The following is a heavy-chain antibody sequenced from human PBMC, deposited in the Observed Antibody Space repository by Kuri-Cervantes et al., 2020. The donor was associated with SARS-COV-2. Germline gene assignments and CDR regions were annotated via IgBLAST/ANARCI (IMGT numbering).Heavy chain of an antibody. CDR3: ARDLVPGLLLPSYYYMDV. D-gene: IGHD2-2*01. CDR1: GYTFTSYG. Sequence: ASVKVSCKASGYTFTSYGISWVRQAPGQGLEWMGWMNPNSGNTGYAQKFQGRVTMTRNTSISTAYMELSSLRSEDTAVYYCARDLVPGLLLPSYYYMDVWGKGTTVTVSS. CDR2: MNPNSGNT. V-gene: IGHV1-8*02. J-gene: IGHJ6*03.